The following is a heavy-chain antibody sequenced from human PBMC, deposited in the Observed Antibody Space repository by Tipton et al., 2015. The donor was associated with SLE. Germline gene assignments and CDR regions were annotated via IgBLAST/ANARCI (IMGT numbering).Heavy chain of an antibody. J-gene: IGHJ5*02. CDR2: VYYSGNT. CDR1: GGSISSHSYY. D-gene: IGHD2-15*01. Sequence: TLSLTCTVSGGSISSHSYYWGWVRQSPGKGLEWIGNVYYSGNTYYNPSLESRLTISIDTSKNQFSLKLNSVTAADTAVYFCARPYCSGGSCVGGWFDPWGQGTLVTVSS. V-gene: IGHV4-39*07. CDR3: ARPYCSGGSCVGGWFDP.